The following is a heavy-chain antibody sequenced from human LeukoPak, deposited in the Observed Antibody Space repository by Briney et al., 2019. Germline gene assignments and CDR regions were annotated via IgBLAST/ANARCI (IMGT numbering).Heavy chain of an antibody. D-gene: IGHD1-26*01. V-gene: IGHV3-66*01. Sequence: GGSLRLSCAASGFTVSSNYMSWVRQAPGKGLEWVSVIYSGGSTYYADSVKGRFTISRDNSKNTLYLQMNSLRAEDTAVYYCARGEEWELSPIDYWGQGTLVTVSS. CDR1: GFTVSSNY. CDR2: IYSGGST. J-gene: IGHJ4*02. CDR3: ARGEEWELSPIDY.